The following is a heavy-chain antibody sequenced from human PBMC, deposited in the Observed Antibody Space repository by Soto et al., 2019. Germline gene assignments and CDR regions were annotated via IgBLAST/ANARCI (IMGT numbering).Heavy chain of an antibody. V-gene: IGHV3-23*01. J-gene: IGHJ4*02. CDR2: ISGSGGST. Sequence: EVQLLESGGGLVQPGGSLRLSCAASGFTFSSYAMSWVRQAPEKGLEWVSAISGSGGSTNYADSVKGRFTMSRDNSKNTLYLQMNGLRAEDPAVYDGAKAPFSSSSNGYWGQGTLVTVSS. CDR3: AKAPFSSSSNGY. CDR1: GFTFSSYA. D-gene: IGHD6-6*01.